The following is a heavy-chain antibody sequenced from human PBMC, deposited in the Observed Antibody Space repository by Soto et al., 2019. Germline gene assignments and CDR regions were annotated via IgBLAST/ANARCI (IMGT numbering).Heavy chain of an antibody. J-gene: IGHJ4*02. Sequence: QVQLVESGGGVVQPGRSLRLSCAASGFTFSSYGMHWVRQAPGKGLEWVAVISYDGSNKYYADSVKGRFTISRDNSKNTLYLQMNSLRAEDTAVYYCAKDQSSHGVFDYWGQGTLVTVSS. D-gene: IGHD4-17*01. CDR1: GFTFSSYG. CDR3: AKDQSSHGVFDY. CDR2: ISYDGSNK. V-gene: IGHV3-30*18.